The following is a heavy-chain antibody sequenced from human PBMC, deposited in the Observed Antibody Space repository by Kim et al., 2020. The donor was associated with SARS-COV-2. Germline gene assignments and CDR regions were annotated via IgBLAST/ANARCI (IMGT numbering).Heavy chain of an antibody. Sequence: NPSPHSRVTSSVDRSKNQFSLKLSAVTAADPAVYYCARAGAMVRGGYFDYWGQGTLVTVSS. V-gene: IGHV4-30-2*01. J-gene: IGHJ4*02. D-gene: IGHD3-10*01. CDR3: ARAGAMVRGGYFDY.